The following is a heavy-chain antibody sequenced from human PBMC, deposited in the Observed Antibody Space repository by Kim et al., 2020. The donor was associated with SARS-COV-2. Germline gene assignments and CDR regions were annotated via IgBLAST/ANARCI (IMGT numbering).Heavy chain of an antibody. J-gene: IGHJ5*02. Sequence: GGSLRLSCAASGFTFSSYAMSWVRQAPGKGLEWVSAISGSGGSTYYADSVKGRFTISRDNSKNTLYLQMNSLRAEDTAVYYCAKDSYVLLWFGELSDGNWFDPWGQGTLVTVSS. CDR2: ISGSGGST. D-gene: IGHD3-10*01. V-gene: IGHV3-23*01. CDR1: GFTFSSYA. CDR3: AKDSYVLLWFGELSDGNWFDP.